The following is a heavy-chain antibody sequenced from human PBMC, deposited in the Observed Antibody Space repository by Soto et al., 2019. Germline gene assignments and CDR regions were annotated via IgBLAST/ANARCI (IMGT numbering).Heavy chain of an antibody. D-gene: IGHD2-15*01. CDR2: ISWNSNII. V-gene: IGHV3-9*01. J-gene: IGHJ4*02. CDR1: GFTFDDYA. Sequence: EVQLVESPRGLVHPGTPLRLSCAASGFTFDDYAMHWVRRVPGKGLEWVSSISWNSNIIGYADSVKGRFTISRDNAKNSLYLQMNSLRPEDTALYYCAKGGPDGFCSGGRCYFDYWGQGTLVTVSS. CDR3: AKGGPDGFCSGGRCYFDY.